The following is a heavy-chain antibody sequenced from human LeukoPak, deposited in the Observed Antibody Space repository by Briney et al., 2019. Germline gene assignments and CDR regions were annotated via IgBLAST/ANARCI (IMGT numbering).Heavy chain of an antibody. V-gene: IGHV4-34*01. J-gene: IGHJ4*02. CDR2: INHSGST. CDR1: GGSFSGYY. D-gene: IGHD3-10*01. Sequence: SETLSLTCAVYGGSFSGYYWSWIRQPPGKGLEWIGEINHSGSTNYNPSLKSRVTISVDTSKNQFSLKLSSVTAADTAVYYCARAPWFGDPGGREIEIDYWGQGTLVTVSS. CDR3: ARAPWFGDPGGREIEIDY.